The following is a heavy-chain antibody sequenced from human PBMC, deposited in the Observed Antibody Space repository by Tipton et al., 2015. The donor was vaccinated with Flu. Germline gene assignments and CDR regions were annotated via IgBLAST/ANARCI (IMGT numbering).Heavy chain of an antibody. CDR1: GGSISSSSYY. V-gene: IGHV4-39*07. Sequence: TLSLTCTVSGGSISSSSYYWGWIRQPPGKGLEWIGSIYYSGSTNYNPSLKSRVTISVDTSKNQFSLKLSSVTAADTAVYYCARSARGGYCSSTSCYFFDYWGQGTLVTVSS. J-gene: IGHJ4*02. D-gene: IGHD2-2*01. CDR2: IYYSGST. CDR3: ARSARGGYCSSTSCYFFDY.